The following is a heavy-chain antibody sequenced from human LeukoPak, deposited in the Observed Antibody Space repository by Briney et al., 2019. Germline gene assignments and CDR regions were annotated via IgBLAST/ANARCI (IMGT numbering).Heavy chain of an antibody. CDR2: IIPIFGIA. J-gene: IGHJ4*02. V-gene: IGHV1-69*04. Sequence: GASVKVSCKASGGTFSSYAISWVRQAPGQGLEWMGRIIPIFGIANYAQKFQGRVTITADKSTSTAYMELSSLRSEDTAVYYCAREAGIQLWSYSDYWGQGTLVTVSS. CDR3: AREAGIQLWSYSDY. D-gene: IGHD5-18*01. CDR1: GGTFSSYA.